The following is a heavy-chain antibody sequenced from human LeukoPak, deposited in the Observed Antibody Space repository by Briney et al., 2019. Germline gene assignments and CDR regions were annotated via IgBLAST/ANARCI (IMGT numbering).Heavy chain of an antibody. CDR2: IYYSGST. Sequence: SETLSLTCTVSGGSISSHYWSWIRRPPGKGLEWIGYIYYSGSTNYNPSLKSRVTISVDTSKNQFSLKLSSVTAADTAVYYCARSGSGYYTTFDYWGQGTLVTVSS. CDR3: ARSGSGYYTTFDY. CDR1: GGSISSHY. J-gene: IGHJ4*02. D-gene: IGHD3-3*01. V-gene: IGHV4-59*11.